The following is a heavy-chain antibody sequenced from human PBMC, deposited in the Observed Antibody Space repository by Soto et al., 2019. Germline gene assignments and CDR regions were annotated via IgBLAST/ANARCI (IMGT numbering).Heavy chain of an antibody. CDR3: TSDTFGARDS. D-gene: IGHD2-15*01. CDR1: GFAFSSEW. J-gene: IGHJ4*02. CDR2: IDPYDTGI. V-gene: IGHV3-74*01. Sequence: GGSLRLSCAASGFAFSSEWMHWVRQAPGKGLVWVSRIDPYDTGITYADSVKGRFTISRDNAKNTLYLQMDSLRAEDTAVYYCTSDTFGARDSWGQGTLVTVSS.